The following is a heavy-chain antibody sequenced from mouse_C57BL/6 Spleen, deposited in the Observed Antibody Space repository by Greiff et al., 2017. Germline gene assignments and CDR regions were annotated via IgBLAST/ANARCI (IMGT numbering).Heavy chain of an antibody. CDR2: IYPGSGST. D-gene: IGHD2-5*01. CDR3: ARGLYSNWYFDV. J-gene: IGHJ1*03. Sequence: VQLQQPGAELVKPGASVKMSCKASGYTFTSYWITWVKQRPGQGLEWIGDIYPGSGSTNYNEKFKSKATLTVDTSSSTAYMQLSSLTSEDSAVYYCARGLYSNWYFDVWGTGTTVTVSS. CDR1: GYTFTSYW. V-gene: IGHV1-55*01.